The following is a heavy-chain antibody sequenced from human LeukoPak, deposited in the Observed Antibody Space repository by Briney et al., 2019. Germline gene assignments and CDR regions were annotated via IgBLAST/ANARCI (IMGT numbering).Heavy chain of an antibody. V-gene: IGHV1-18*04. CDR3: ARWGGRCSGGSCPFDY. CDR1: GYTFTSYY. CDR2: ISAYNGNT. J-gene: IGHJ4*02. D-gene: IGHD2-15*01. Sequence: ASVKVSCKASGYTFTSYYMHWVRQAPGQGLEWMGWISAYNGNTNYAQKLQGRVTMTTDTSTSTAYMELRSLRSDDTAVYYCARWGGRCSGGSCPFDYWGQGTLVTVSS.